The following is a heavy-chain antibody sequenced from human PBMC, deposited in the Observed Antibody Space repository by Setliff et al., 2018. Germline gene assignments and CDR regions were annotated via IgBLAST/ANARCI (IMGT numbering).Heavy chain of an antibody. J-gene: IGHJ4*02. CDR3: ARDRVVVLAGRRGFYFDY. CDR1: DFSVGSVYY. Sequence: PSETLSLTCTVSDFSVGSVYYWGWIRQSPGKGLEWIASVYYSGTTYYNPSLESRVTMSVDTSKNQFSLKLSSVTAADTAVYYCARDRVVVLAGRRGFYFDYWGQGTLVTVSS. CDR2: VYYSGTT. D-gene: IGHD2-15*01. V-gene: IGHV4-38-2*02.